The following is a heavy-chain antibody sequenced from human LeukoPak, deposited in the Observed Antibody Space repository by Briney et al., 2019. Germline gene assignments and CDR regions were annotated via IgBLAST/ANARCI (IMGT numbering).Heavy chain of an antibody. CDR1: GFTFSSYS. CDR2: ISSSSSYI. D-gene: IGHD2-2*01. Sequence: GGSLRLSCAASGFTFSSYSMNWVRQAPGKGLEWVSSISSSSSYIYYADSVKGRFTISRDNSKNTLYLQMNSLRAEDTAVYYCAKDQGFGVPAAIVDYWGQGTLVTVSS. V-gene: IGHV3-21*01. CDR3: AKDQGFGVPAAIVDY. J-gene: IGHJ4*02.